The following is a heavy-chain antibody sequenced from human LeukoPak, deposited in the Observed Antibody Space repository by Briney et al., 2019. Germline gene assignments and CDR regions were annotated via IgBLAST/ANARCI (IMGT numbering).Heavy chain of an antibody. V-gene: IGHV4-4*09. D-gene: IGHD3-16*01. CDR2: IYTSGST. CDR1: GGSISSYY. J-gene: IGHJ4*02. Sequence: SETLSLTCTVSGGSISSYYWSWIRQPPGKGLGWIGYIYTSGSTNYNPSLKSRVTISVDTSKNQFSLKLSSVTAADTAVYYCARLVGDSSIRFDYWGQGTLVTVSS. CDR3: ARLVGDSSIRFDY.